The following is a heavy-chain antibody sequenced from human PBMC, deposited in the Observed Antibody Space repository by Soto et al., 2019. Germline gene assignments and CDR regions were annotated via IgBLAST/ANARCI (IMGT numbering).Heavy chain of an antibody. Sequence: GGSLRLSCAASGFTFSSYSMHWVRQAPGRGLECVAGSMYDGRIVYYADSVKGRFTISRDNSKNTLYLQMRSLRAEDTAVYYCARDLSGVPQNWGQGTLVTVSS. CDR2: SMYDGRIV. CDR3: ARDLSGVPQN. V-gene: IGHV3-33*08. D-gene: IGHD3-9*01. CDR1: GFTFSSYS. J-gene: IGHJ4*02.